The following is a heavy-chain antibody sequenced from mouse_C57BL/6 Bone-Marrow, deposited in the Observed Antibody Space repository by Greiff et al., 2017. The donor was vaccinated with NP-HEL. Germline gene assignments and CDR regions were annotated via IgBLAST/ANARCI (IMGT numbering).Heavy chain of an antibody. D-gene: IGHD4-1*01. CDR2: IRSNSSNYAT. V-gene: IGHV10-3*01. CDR1: GFTFTTYA. CDR3: VRELTGTHFDV. J-gene: IGHJ1*03. Sequence: EVKLMESGGGLVQPKGSLKLSCAASGFTFTTYAMHWVRQAPGKGLEWVARIRSNSSNYATYYAVSVTARFTISRDDSQSMLYLQMNTLKTEDTAWYYCVRELTGTHFDVWGTGTTVTVSS.